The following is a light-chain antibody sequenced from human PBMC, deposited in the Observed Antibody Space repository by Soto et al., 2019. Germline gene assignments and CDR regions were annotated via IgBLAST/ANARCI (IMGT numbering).Light chain of an antibody. CDR2: SND. Sequence: QSVLAQPPSASGTPGQRVTISCSGSNSNIGRNDVTWYQQVPGTAPQCLIYSNDQRPSEVPDRISGSRSGTSASLAISGLQSGDEAEYYCAAWDDTLRARVFGGGTKVTVL. CDR1: NSNIGRND. J-gene: IGLJ2*01. CDR3: AAWDDTLRARV. V-gene: IGLV1-44*01.